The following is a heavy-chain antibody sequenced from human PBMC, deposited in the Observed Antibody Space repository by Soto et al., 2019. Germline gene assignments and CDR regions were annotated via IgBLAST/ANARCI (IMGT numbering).Heavy chain of an antibody. J-gene: IGHJ3*02. CDR1: GGSISSSNW. Sequence: QVQLHESGPGLVKPSGTLSLTCAVSGGSISSSNWWSWVRQPPGKGLGWIGEIHHGGTTNYNPSLKSRVTMSGGKSKNQFSPKLTSVTAADTAVYYCARVMEQMQLPDAVDIWGQGTMVTVSS. CDR3: ARVMEQMQLPDAVDI. D-gene: IGHD2-2*01. V-gene: IGHV4-4*02. CDR2: IHHGGTT.